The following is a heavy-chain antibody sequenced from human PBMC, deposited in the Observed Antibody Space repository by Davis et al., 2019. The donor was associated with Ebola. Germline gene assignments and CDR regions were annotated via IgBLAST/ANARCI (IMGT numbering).Heavy chain of an antibody. V-gene: IGHV3-33*01. D-gene: IGHD6-19*01. Sequence: GESLKISCAASGFTFSSYGMHWVRQAPGKGLEWVAVIWYDGSLKYYADSVEGRFTISRDNSKNTLYLQMSSLRVEDTAVYYCASGNPYSSGWWGPDYWGQGTLVTVSS. CDR1: GFTFSSYG. CDR2: IWYDGSLK. J-gene: IGHJ4*02. CDR3: ASGNPYSSGWWGPDY.